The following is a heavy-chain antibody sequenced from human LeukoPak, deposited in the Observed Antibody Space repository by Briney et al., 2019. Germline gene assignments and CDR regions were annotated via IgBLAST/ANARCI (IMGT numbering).Heavy chain of an antibody. D-gene: IGHD6-19*01. Sequence: SETLSLTCTVSGGSLSNYYWSWIRQPPGKGLEWIGYIYYSGSINYNPSLKSRVTISVDMSKNQFSLQLSSVTAAGTALYYCARHFPHMDYTGWKQGWFDPWGQGTLVTVSS. J-gene: IGHJ5*02. CDR2: IYYSGSI. V-gene: IGHV4-59*08. CDR3: ARHFPHMDYTGWKQGWFDP. CDR1: GGSLSNYY.